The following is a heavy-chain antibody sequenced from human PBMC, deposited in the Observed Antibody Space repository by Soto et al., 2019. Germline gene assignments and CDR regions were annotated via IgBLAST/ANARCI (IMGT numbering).Heavy chain of an antibody. V-gene: IGHV4-31*03. CDR2: IYYSGST. D-gene: IGHD3-10*01. CDR1: GGSISSGGYY. J-gene: IGHJ5*02. CDR3: ARAIMVRGVKKSEGPNWFDP. Sequence: QVQLQESGPGLVKPSQTLSLTCTVSGGSISSGGYYWSWIRQHPGKGLEWIGYIYYSGSTYYNPSLKSRVTISVDTSKNQFSLKLSSVTAADTAVYYCARAIMVRGVKKSEGPNWFDPWGQGTLVTVSS.